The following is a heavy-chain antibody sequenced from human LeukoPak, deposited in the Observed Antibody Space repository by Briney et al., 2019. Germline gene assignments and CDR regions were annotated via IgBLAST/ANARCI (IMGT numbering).Heavy chain of an antibody. CDR2: ISPGGGPT. D-gene: IGHD5-12*01. CDR1: GVPFSIHG. J-gene: IGHJ4*02. CDR3: AKDGAWLRFDD. V-gene: IGHV3-23*01. Sequence: GGSLRLSCAGSGVPFSIHGMKWVRRAPGKGVEWVSGISPGGGPTYYADSVKGRFTISRDDSKNTLYLQMNTLRAEDTAVYYCAKDGAWLRFDDWGQGILVTVSS.